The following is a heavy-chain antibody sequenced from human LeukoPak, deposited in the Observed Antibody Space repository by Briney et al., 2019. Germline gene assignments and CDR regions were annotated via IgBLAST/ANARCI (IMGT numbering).Heavy chain of an antibody. CDR1: GYSFTSYW. V-gene: IGHV5-51*01. Sequence: GESLQISCKGSGYSFTSYWIGWVRQMPGKGLEWMGIIYPGDSDTRYSPSFQGQVTISADKSISTAYLQWSSLKASDTAMYYFARSTYSSGWEIGYFDYWGQGTLVTVSS. CDR3: ARSTYSSGWEIGYFDY. J-gene: IGHJ4*02. CDR2: IYPGDSDT. D-gene: IGHD6-19*01.